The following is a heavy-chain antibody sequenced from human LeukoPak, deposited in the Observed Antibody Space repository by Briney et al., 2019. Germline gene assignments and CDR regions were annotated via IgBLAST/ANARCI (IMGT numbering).Heavy chain of an antibody. CDR3: AREPGSCTSTSCYGEGFDY. Sequence: PGGSLRLSCAASGFTFSNYAIHWVRQGPGKGLEWVAVISFDGSNKYYADSVKGRFTISRDNSKNTLYLQMITLRVEDTAMYYCAREPGSCTSTSCYGEGFDYWGQGTLVTVSS. CDR2: ISFDGSNK. CDR1: GFTFSNYA. V-gene: IGHV3-30*14. D-gene: IGHD2-2*01. J-gene: IGHJ4*02.